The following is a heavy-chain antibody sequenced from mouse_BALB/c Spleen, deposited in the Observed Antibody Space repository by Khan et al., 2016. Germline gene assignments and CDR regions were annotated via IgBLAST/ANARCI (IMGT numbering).Heavy chain of an antibody. CDR2: IYPTSAYT. CDR3: AREELRSCFPY. V-gene: IGHV1-4*01. D-gene: IGHD1-1*01. Sequence: QVQLQQSGAELARPGASVKMSCKASGYTLSWYTMHWVKQRPGQGLEWIGYIYPTSAYTNYNQKFKDRATLTADTSSNTSYMQLSSLTSEDSAVYYCAREELRSCFPYWGQGTTVTVSS. CDR1: GYTLSWYT. J-gene: IGHJ3*01.